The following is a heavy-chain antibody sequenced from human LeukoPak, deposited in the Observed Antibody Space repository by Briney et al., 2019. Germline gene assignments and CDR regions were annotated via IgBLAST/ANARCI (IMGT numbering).Heavy chain of an antibody. Sequence: PSETLSLTCTISASSGSIGRHFWAWIRQPPGKGLEWIGGIYYSGSTYYNPSLKSRVTISVDTSKNQFSLKLSSVTAADTAVYYCVGGSWLYYFDYWGQGTLVTVSS. V-gene: IGHV4-39*01. D-gene: IGHD6-13*01. CDR2: IYYSGST. CDR3: VGGSWLYYFDY. J-gene: IGHJ4*02. CDR1: ASSGSIGRHF.